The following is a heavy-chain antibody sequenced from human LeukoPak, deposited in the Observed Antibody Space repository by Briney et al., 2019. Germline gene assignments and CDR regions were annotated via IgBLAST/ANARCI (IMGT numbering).Heavy chain of an antibody. CDR2: INWNGGST. J-gene: IGHJ3*02. CDR3: ARDAYYDSSGFAVTDAFDI. D-gene: IGHD3-22*01. V-gene: IGHV3-20*04. Sequence: GGSLRLSCAASGFTFYDYGMSWVRQPPGKGLEWVSGINWNGGSTGYADSVKGRFTISRDNAKNSLYLQMNSLRAEDTALYYCARDAYYDSSGFAVTDAFDIWGRGTMVTVSS. CDR1: GFTFYDYG.